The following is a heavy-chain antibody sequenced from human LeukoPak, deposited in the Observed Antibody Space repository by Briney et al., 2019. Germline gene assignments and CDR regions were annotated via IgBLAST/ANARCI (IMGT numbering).Heavy chain of an antibody. CDR2: ISGSGGST. V-gene: IGHV3-23*01. CDR1: GFSFSNYW. Sequence: GGSLRLSCAASGFSFSNYWMKWVRQDPGKGLEWVSAISGSGGSTYYADSVKGRFTISRDNSKNTLYLQMNSLRAEDTAVYYCANPNPDFDYWGQGTLVTVSS. CDR3: ANPNPDFDY. J-gene: IGHJ4*02.